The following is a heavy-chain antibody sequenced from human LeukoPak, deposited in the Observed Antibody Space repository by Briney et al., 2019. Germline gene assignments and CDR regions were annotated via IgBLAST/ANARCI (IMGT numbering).Heavy chain of an antibody. CDR2: VYYTGST. V-gene: IGHV4-39*07. CDR3: ARTLGSGAGTGWFEP. D-gene: IGHD3-10*01. J-gene: IGHJ5*02. CDR1: NGSISSSPYY. Sequence: PSETLSLTCTVSNGSISSSPYYWGWIRQPPGKGLEWIGSVYYTGSTSYSPPLKSRLTISVDTSKNQFSLKLTSVTAADTAVYYCARTLGSGAGTGWFEPWGQGTLVTVSS.